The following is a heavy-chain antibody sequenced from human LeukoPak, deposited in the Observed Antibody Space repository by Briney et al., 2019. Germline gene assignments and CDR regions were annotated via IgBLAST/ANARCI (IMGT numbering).Heavy chain of an antibody. J-gene: IGHJ4*02. V-gene: IGHV1-46*01. D-gene: IGHD3-9*01. Sequence: ASVKVSCKASGYTFTTYYVHWVRQAPRQGLEWMGIINPSGGSTTYAQKFRGRLTMTRDMSTSTVYMELSSLRSEDTAVYYCARGSRPVYNLLTGKRYFDYWGQGTLVTVSS. CDR2: INPSGGST. CDR1: GYTFTTYY. CDR3: ARGSRPVYNLLTGKRYFDY.